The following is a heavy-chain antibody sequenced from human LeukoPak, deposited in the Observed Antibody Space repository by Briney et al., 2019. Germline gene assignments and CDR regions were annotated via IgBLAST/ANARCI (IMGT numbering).Heavy chain of an antibody. CDR3: ARGRRDYYDSSGYYYPDY. J-gene: IGHJ4*02. V-gene: IGHV4-34*01. CDR1: GGSFSGYY. Sequence: KASETLSLTCAVYGGSFSGYYWSWIRQPPGKGLEWIGEINHSGSTNYNPSLKSRATISVDTSKNQFSLKLSSVTAADTAVYYCARGRRDYYDSSGYYYPDYWGQGTLVTVSS. CDR2: INHSGST. D-gene: IGHD3-22*01.